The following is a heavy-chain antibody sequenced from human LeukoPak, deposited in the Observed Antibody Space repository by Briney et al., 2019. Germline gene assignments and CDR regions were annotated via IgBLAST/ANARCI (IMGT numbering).Heavy chain of an antibody. Sequence: GGSLRLSCAASGFTFSDYSMNWVRQASGKGLEWVASITSSSDYTFYADSVKGRFTISRDNAKNSLYLQMISLRAEDTAVYYCAKDKGAMIAVVILDYWGQGTLVTVSS. CDR3: AKDKGAMIAVVILDY. CDR1: GFTFSDYS. CDR2: ITSSSDYT. V-gene: IGHV3-21*01. D-gene: IGHD3-22*01. J-gene: IGHJ4*02.